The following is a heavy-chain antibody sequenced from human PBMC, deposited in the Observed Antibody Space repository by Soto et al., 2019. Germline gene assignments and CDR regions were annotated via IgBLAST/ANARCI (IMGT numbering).Heavy chain of an antibody. CDR3: ARDPIRDHDHTIFGWHYYGMDV. CDR1: GGTFSSYA. CDR2: IIPIFGTA. Sequence: ASVKVSCKASGGTFSSYAISWVRQAPGQGLEWMGGIIPIFGTANDAQKFQGGGTITADKSTSTAYMELSSLRSETTAVYYYARDPIRDHDHTIFGWHYYGMDVWGQWTMVTVSS. J-gene: IGHJ6*02. V-gene: IGHV1-69*06. D-gene: IGHD3-3*01.